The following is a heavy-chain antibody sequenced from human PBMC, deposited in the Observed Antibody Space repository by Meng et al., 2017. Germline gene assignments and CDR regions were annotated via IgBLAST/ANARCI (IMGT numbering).Heavy chain of an antibody. Sequence: GESLKISCAASGFTFSSYSMNWVRQAPGKGLEWVSSISSSSSYIYYADSVKGRFTISRDNAKNSLYLHMNSLRAEDTAVYYCARDQYRHEEYYYDSSGYYDYWGQGTLVTVSS. J-gene: IGHJ4*02. CDR1: GFTFSSYS. D-gene: IGHD3-22*01. CDR2: ISSSSSYI. V-gene: IGHV3-21*01. CDR3: ARDQYRHEEYYYDSSGYYDY.